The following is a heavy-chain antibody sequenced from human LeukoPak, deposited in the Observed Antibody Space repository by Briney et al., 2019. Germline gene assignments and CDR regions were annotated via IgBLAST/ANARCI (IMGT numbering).Heavy chain of an antibody. CDR2: IYHSGST. V-gene: IGHV4-38-2*02. J-gene: IGHJ4*02. D-gene: IGHD6-19*01. CDR3: ARVLWVAVAGIHYFDY. Sequence: KISETLSLTCTVSGYSISSGYYWGWIRQPPGKGLEWIGSIYHSGSTHYNPSLKSRVTISVDTSKNQFSLKLSSVTAADTAVYYCARVLWVAVAGIHYFDYWGQGTLVTVSS. CDR1: GYSISSGYY.